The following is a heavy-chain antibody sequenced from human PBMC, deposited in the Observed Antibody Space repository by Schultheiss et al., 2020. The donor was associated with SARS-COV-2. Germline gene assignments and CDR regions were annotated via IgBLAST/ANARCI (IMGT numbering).Heavy chain of an antibody. V-gene: IGHV3-48*01. D-gene: IGHD2-2*01. CDR3: ATESLGVYCSSTSCIDY. J-gene: IGHJ4*02. Sequence: GGSLRLSCAASGFTFSSYSMNWVRQAPGKGLEWVSYISSSSSTIYYADSVKGRFTISRDNAKNSLYLQMNSLRAEDTAVYYCATESLGVYCSSTSCIDYWGQGTLVTVSS. CDR2: ISSSSSTI. CDR1: GFTFSSYS.